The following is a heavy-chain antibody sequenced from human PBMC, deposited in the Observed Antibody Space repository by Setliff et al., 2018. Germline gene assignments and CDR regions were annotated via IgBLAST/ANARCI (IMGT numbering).Heavy chain of an antibody. CDR3: ARGGIGFSEITIFGVALYWFDP. D-gene: IGHD3-3*01. J-gene: IGHJ5*02. CDR2: FDPEDGET. CDR1: GYTLTELS. V-gene: IGHV1-24*01. Sequence: ASVKVSCKVSGYTLTELSMHWVRQAPGKGLEWMGGFDPEDGETIYAQKFQGRITITRDTSASTVYMELSSLRSEDTAVYYCARGGIGFSEITIFGVALYWFDPWGQGTLVTVSS.